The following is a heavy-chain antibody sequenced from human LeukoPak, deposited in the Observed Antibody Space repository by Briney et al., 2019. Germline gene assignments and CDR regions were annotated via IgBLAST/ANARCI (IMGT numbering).Heavy chain of an antibody. J-gene: IGHJ4*02. CDR1: GFTFSSYA. Sequence: GGSLRLSCAASGFTFSSYAMSWVRQAPGKGLGWVSAISGSGGSTYYADSVKGRFTISRDNSKNTLYLQMNSLRAEDTAVYYCAKGHDSSGYYGEFGYWGQGTLVTVSS. CDR3: AKGHDSSGYYGEFGY. CDR2: ISGSGGST. D-gene: IGHD3-22*01. V-gene: IGHV3-23*01.